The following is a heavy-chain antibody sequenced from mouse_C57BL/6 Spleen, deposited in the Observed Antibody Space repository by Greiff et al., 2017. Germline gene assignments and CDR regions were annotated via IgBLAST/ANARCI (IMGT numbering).Heavy chain of an antibody. D-gene: IGHD2-4*01. CDR2: IDPNSGGT. J-gene: IGHJ2*01. V-gene: IGHV1-72*01. CDR3: ARSPMITTADGRFDY. CDR1: GYTFTSYW. Sequence: QVQLQQPGAELVKPGASVKLSCKASGYTFTSYWMHWVKQRPGRGLEWIGRIDPNSGGTKDNEKFKSKATLTVDKPSSTAYMQLSSLTSEDSAVYYCARSPMITTADGRFDYWGQGTTLTVSS.